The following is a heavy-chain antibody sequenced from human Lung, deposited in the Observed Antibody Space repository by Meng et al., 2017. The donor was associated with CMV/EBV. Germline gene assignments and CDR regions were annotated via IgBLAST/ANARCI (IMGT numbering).Heavy chain of an antibody. CDR1: GGXVSSGSHY. J-gene: IGHJ6*02. D-gene: IGHD3-10*01. CDR2: IYNTVRT. V-gene: IGHV4-61*01. Sequence: SXTXSLXCTVSGGXVSSGSHYWSWIRQPPGKGLEWIGHIYNTVRTNYNPSLKSRVTIAVDTSKNQVSLKVTSVIAADSAVYYCARVSRTSDYPYCYCSMDVXGQGXTVTVSS. CDR3: ARVSRTSDYPYCYCSMDV.